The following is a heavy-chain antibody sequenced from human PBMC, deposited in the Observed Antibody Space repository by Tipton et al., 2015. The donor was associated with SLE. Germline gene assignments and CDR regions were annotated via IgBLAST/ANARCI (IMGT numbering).Heavy chain of an antibody. D-gene: IGHD2-8*01. V-gene: IGHV4-39*07. CDR3: ARGGASVLIRNCYFDY. CDR1: GGSISSSKYY. J-gene: IGHJ4*02. CDR2: IYSSGST. Sequence: LRLSCTVSGGSISSSKYYWGWIRQPPGKGLEWIGGIYSSGSTYYNPSLKSRVSISVDTSKNQFFLNLRSVTAADTAVYFCARGGASVLIRNCYFDYWGQGSRVTVSS.